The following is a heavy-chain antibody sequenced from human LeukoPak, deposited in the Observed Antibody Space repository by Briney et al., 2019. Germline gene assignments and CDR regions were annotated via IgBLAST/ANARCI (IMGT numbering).Heavy chain of an antibody. V-gene: IGHV3-33*01. CDR1: GFTFSSYG. J-gene: IGHJ4*02. CDR2: IWYDGSNK. CDR3: ARKVGATNYFDY. D-gene: IGHD1-26*01. Sequence: GRSLRLSCAASGFTFSSYGMHWVRQAPGKGLEWVAVIWYDGSNKYYADSVKGRFTISRDNSKNTLYLQMNGLRAEDTAVYYCARKVGATNYFDYWGQGALVTVSS.